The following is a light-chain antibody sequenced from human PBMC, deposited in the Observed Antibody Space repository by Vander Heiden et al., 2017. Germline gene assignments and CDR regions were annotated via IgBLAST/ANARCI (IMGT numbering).Light chain of an antibody. V-gene: IGLV3-1*01. CDR2: KDS. Sequence: SYELTQPPSVSVSPGQTASITCSGDKLGDKYACWYQQKPGHSPVLVIYKDSKRPAVIPERFSGSNSRNTATLTMSGTQAVDEAYYYCQAWDSSTVVFGGGTKLTVL. CDR1: KLGDKY. CDR3: QAWDSSTVV. J-gene: IGLJ2*01.